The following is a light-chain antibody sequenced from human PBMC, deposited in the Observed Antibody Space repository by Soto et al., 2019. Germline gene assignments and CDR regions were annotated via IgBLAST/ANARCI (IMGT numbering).Light chain of an antibody. CDR2: AAS. Sequence: DIQMTQSPSSVSASVGDRVTITCRASQGISSWLAWHQQKPGKAPKLPIYAASSLQSGVPSRFSGSGSGTDFTLTISSLQPEDFATYYCQQANSFPITFGQGTRLEIK. CDR3: QQANSFPIT. CDR1: QGISSW. J-gene: IGKJ5*01. V-gene: IGKV1D-12*01.